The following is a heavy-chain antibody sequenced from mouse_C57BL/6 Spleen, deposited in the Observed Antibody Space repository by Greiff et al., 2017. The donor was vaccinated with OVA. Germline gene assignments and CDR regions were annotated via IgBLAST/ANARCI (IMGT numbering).Heavy chain of an antibody. CDR2: INPSNGGT. CDR1: GYTFTSYW. J-gene: IGHJ1*03. Sequence: VQLQQPGTELVKPGASVKLSCKASGYTFTSYWMHWVKQRPGQGLEWIGNINPSNGGTNYNEKFKSKATLTVDESSSTAYMQLSSLTSEDSSVYYCARSVITTVVATDWYFEVWGTGTSVTVSS. V-gene: IGHV1-53*01. CDR3: ARSVITTVVATDWYFEV. D-gene: IGHD1-1*01.